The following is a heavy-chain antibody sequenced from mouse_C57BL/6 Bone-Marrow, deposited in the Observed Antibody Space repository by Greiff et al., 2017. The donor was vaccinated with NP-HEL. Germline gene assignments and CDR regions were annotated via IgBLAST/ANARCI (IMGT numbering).Heavy chain of an antibody. CDR3: ARQDYYGSSSLAW. Sequence: EVHLVESGGGLVQPGGSLKLSCAASGFTFSDYYMYWVRQTPEKRLEWVAYISNGGGSTYYPDTVKGRFTISRDNAKNTLYLQMSRLKSEDTAMYYCARQDYYGSSSLAWWGQGTLVTVSA. D-gene: IGHD1-1*01. CDR2: ISNGGGST. CDR1: GFTFSDYY. J-gene: IGHJ3*01. V-gene: IGHV5-12*01.